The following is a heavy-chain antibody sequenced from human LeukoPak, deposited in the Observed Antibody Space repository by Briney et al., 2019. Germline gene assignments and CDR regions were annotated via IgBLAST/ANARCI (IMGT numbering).Heavy chain of an antibody. Sequence: SETLSLTCTVSNDSISNYYWSWLRQPPGKGLEWIGYIYYSGSTNYNPSLKSRVTISVDTSKNQFSLKLSSVTAADTAVYYCARHCGGDCYSLFDYWGQGTLVTVSS. CDR3: ARHCGGDCYSLFDY. D-gene: IGHD2-21*02. J-gene: IGHJ4*02. CDR2: IYYSGST. V-gene: IGHV4-59*08. CDR1: NDSISNYY.